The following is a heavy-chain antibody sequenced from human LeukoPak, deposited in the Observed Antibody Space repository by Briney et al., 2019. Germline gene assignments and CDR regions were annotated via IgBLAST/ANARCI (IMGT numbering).Heavy chain of an antibody. D-gene: IGHD6-19*01. CDR2: THISGST. Sequence: SETLSLTCTVSGGSISSYYWSWIRQPAGRGLEWIGRTHISGSTNYNPSLKSRVTMSVDTSKNQFSLKLSSVTAADTAVYYCARNMLYSRGWSLDYWGQGILVTASS. CDR1: GGSISSYY. CDR3: ARNMLYSRGWSLDY. V-gene: IGHV4-4*07. J-gene: IGHJ4*02.